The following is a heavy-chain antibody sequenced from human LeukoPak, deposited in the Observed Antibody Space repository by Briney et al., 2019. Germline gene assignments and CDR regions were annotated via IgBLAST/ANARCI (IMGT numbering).Heavy chain of an antibody. CDR2: ISGTGGST. J-gene: IGHJ4*02. CDR3: AKSSSGWYFFDY. Sequence: PGGSLRLSCAASGFTFSSYAMSWVRQAPGKGLEWVSGISGTGGSTYYADSVKGRFTISRDNSKNTLYLQMNSLRAEDTAVYYCAKSSSGWYFFDYWGQGTLVTVSS. V-gene: IGHV3-23*01. D-gene: IGHD6-19*01. CDR1: GFTFSSYA.